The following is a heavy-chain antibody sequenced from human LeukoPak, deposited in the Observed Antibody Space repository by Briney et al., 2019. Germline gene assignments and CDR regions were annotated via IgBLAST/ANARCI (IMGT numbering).Heavy chain of an antibody. V-gene: IGHV4-4*07. CDR2: IYTSGST. CDR1: GGSISSYY. CDR3: ARGGPDYDFWRGLEYFDY. D-gene: IGHD3-3*01. Sequence: SETLSLTCTVSGGSISSYYRSWIRQPAGKGLEWIGRIYTSGSTNYNPSLKSRVTMSVDTSKNQFSLKLSSVTAADTAVYYCARGGPDYDFWRGLEYFDYWGQGTLVTVSS. J-gene: IGHJ4*02.